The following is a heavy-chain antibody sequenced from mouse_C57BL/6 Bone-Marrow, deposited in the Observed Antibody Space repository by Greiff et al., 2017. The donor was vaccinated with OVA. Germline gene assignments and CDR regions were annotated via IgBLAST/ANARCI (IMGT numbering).Heavy chain of an antibody. D-gene: IGHD1-1*02. Sequence: VQLQQSGPELVKPGASVKISCKASGYASSSSWMNWVKQRPGKGLEWIGRIYPGDGDTNYNGKFKGKATLTADKSSSTAYMQLSSLTSEDSAVYFCARWLLWSPRMDYWGQGTSVTVSS. CDR2: IYPGDGDT. V-gene: IGHV1-82*01. CDR1: GYASSSSW. J-gene: IGHJ4*01. CDR3: ARWLLWSPRMDY.